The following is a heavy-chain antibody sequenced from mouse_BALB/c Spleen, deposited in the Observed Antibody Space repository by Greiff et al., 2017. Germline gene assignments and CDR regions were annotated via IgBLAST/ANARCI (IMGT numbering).Heavy chain of an antibody. J-gene: IGHJ4*01. D-gene: IGHD2-4*01. V-gene: IGHV2-9*02. Sequence: VQLVESGPGLVAPSQSLSITCTVSGFSLTSYGVHWVRQPPGKGLEWLGVIWAGGSTNYNSALMSRLSISKDNSKSQVFLKMNSLQTDDTAMYYCAKSTMITPYAMDYWGQGTSVTVSS. CDR3: AKSTMITPYAMDY. CDR1: GFSLTSYG. CDR2: IWAGGST.